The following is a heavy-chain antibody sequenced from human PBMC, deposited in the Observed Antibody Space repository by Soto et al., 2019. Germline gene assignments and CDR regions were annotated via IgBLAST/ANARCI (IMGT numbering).Heavy chain of an antibody. V-gene: IGHV1-69*12. J-gene: IGHJ6*02. CDR1: GGTFRNSA. CDR2: IMPIFRTP. D-gene: IGHD1-1*01. CDR3: ARDNDRPQLGGNYYYILDV. Sequence: QVQLEQSGAEVKKPGSSVKVSCKASGGTFRNSAFSWVRQAPGQGLEWMGGIMPIFRTPDYAQKFQGRVTLTADESTSTTYMELSGLRSDDTAVYYCARDNDRPQLGGNYYYILDVWGHGTAVTVS.